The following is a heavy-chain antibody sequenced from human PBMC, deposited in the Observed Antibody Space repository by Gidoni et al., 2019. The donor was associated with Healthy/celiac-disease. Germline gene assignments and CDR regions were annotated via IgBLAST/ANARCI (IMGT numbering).Heavy chain of an antibody. CDR2: ISGSGGST. CDR3: AKVRNYGYLPGDY. Sequence: QAPGKGLEWVSAISGSGGSTYYADSVKGRFTISRDNSKNTLYLQMNSLRAEDTAVYYCAKVRNYGYLPGDYWGQGTLVTVSS. D-gene: IGHD5-18*01. V-gene: IGHV3-23*01. J-gene: IGHJ4*02.